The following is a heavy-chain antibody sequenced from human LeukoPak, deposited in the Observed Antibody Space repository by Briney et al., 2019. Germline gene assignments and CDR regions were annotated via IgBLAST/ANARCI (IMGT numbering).Heavy chain of an antibody. J-gene: IGHJ5*02. V-gene: IGHV1-69*05. CDR3: ARDRLDYGGKGELDP. CDR1: GGTFSSYA. CDR2: IIPIFGTA. Sequence: ASVKVFCKASGGTFSSYAISWVRQAPGQGLEWMGGIIPIFGTANYAQKFQGRVTITTDESTSTAYMELSSLRSEDTAVYYCARDRLDYGGKGELDPWGQGTLVTVSS. D-gene: IGHD4-23*01.